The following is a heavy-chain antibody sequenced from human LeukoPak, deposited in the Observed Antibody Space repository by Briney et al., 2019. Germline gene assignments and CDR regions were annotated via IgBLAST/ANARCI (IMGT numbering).Heavy chain of an antibody. CDR2: INHSGST. CDR1: GGSFSGYY. V-gene: IGHV4-34*01. CDR3: ARRRTYYYDSSGYYVTFFDY. J-gene: IGHJ4*02. D-gene: IGHD3-22*01. Sequence: SETLSLTCAVYGGSFSGYYRSWIRQPPGKGLEWIGEINHSGSTNYNPSLKSRVTISVDTSKNQFSLKLSSVTAADTAVYYCARRRTYYYDSSGYYVTFFDYWGQGTLVTVSS.